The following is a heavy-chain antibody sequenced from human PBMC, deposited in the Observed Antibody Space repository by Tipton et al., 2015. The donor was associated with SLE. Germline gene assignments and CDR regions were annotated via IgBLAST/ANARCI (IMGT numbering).Heavy chain of an antibody. J-gene: IGHJ4*02. CDR3: ARWIGDF. CDR2: MYHSGTT. Sequence: TLSLTCAVSGYSITSGYYWGWIRQPPGRGLEWIGNMYHSGTTYYNPSLKSRVTISPDTSKNQFSLRLSSVTAADTAVYYCARWIGDFWGQGTLVTVSS. V-gene: IGHV4-38-2*01. CDR1: GYSITSGYY. D-gene: IGHD3-10*01.